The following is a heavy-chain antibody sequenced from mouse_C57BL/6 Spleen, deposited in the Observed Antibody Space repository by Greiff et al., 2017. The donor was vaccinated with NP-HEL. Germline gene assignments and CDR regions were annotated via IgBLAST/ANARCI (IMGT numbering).Heavy chain of an antibody. Sequence: QVQLQQPGAELVKPGASVKLSCQASGYTFTSYWMHWVKQRPGRGLEWIGRIDPNSGGTKYNEKFKSKATLTVDKPSSTAYMQLSSLTSEDSAVYFCARNEKERYYCILYWYFDVWGTGTTVTVSS. J-gene: IGHJ1*03. CDR3: ARNEKERYYCILYWYFDV. D-gene: IGHD1-1*01. CDR1: GYTFTSYW. V-gene: IGHV1-72*01. CDR2: IDPNSGGT.